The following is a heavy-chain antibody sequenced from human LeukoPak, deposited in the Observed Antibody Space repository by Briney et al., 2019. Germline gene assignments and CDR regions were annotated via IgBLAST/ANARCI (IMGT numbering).Heavy chain of an antibody. CDR1: GFTLSDYT. D-gene: IGHD6-19*01. V-gene: IGHV3-73*01. Sequence: GGSLRLSCAAPGFTLSDYTMHWVHQASGKGLEWVARIRSKANNYATEYGPSVKGRFTISRDDAKNTAYLQMNSLKTEDTAIYYCSAGPSGWTELFQHWGQGTLVTVSS. CDR2: IRSKANNYAT. J-gene: IGHJ1*01. CDR3: SAGPSGWTELFQH.